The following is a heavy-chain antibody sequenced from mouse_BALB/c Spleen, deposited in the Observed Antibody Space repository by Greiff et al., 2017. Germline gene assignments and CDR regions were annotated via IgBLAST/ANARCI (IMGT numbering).Heavy chain of an antibody. V-gene: IGHV1-7*01. Sequence: VQLQQSGAELAKPGASVKMSCKASGYTFTSYWMHWVKQRPGQGLEWIGYINPSTGYTVYNQKFKDKATLTADKSSSTAYMQLSSLTSEDSAVYYCARSKVPHYYGGLAYWGQGTLVTVSA. D-gene: IGHD1-2*01. CDR1: GYTFTSYW. CDR2: INPSTGYT. J-gene: IGHJ3*01. CDR3: ARSKVPHYYGGLAY.